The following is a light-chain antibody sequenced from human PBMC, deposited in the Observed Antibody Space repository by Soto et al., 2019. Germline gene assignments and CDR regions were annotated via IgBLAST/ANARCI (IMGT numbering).Light chain of an antibody. J-gene: IGKJ3*01. CDR2: AAS. CDR1: QSISSY. CDR3: QQSYSTLLA. Sequence: DIQMTQSPSSLSASVGDRVTITCRASQSISSYLNWYQQKPGKAPKLLIYAASSLQRGVPSRFSGNGSGTDFTLTISSLQPEDFATYYCQQSYSTLLAFGPGTKVDIK. V-gene: IGKV1-39*01.